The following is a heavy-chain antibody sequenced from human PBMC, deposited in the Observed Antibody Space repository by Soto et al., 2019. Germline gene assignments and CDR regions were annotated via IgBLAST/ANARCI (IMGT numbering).Heavy chain of an antibody. J-gene: IGHJ6*02. Sequence: QVQLRESGGGVVQPGRSLRLSCAASGFTFRLFTLNWVRQPPGKGLDWVAGVSTDVNNKFYASSVKGRFTISRDNSKNTMYLQMNNLIPEHTAVDYWARGNLDVWGQGTTVTVSS. V-gene: IGHV3-30-3*01. CDR1: GFTFRLFT. D-gene: IGHD1-7*01. CDR2: VSTDVNNK. CDR3: ARGNLDV.